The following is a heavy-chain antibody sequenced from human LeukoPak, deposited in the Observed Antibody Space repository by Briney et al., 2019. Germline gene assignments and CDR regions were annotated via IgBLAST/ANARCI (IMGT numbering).Heavy chain of an antibody. CDR3: AREAAVPAANWFDP. J-gene: IGHJ5*02. Sequence: SQTLSLTCTVSGGSISSGGYYWSWIRQHPGQGLEWIGYIYYSGSTYYNPSLKSRVTISVDTSKNQFSLKLSSVTAADTAVYYCAREAAVPAANWFDPWGQGTLVTVSS. D-gene: IGHD2-2*01. CDR1: GGSISSGGYY. V-gene: IGHV4-31*03. CDR2: IYYSGST.